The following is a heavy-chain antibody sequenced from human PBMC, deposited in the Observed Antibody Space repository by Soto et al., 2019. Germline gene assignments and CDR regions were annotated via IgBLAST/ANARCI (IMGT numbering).Heavy chain of an antibody. CDR3: AKDHYCSSTSCYTDYYYYGMDV. Sequence: TGGSLRLSCAASGLTFSSYGMHWVRQAPGKGLEWVAVISYDGRNKYYADSVKGRFTISRDNSKNTLYLQMNSLRAEDTAVYYCAKDHYCSSTSCYTDYYYYGMDVWGQGTTVTVS. D-gene: IGHD2-2*02. J-gene: IGHJ6*02. CDR1: GLTFSSYG. CDR2: ISYDGRNK. V-gene: IGHV3-30*18.